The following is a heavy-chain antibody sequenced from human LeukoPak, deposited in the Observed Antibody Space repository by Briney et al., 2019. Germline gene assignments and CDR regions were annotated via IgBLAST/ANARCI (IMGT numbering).Heavy chain of an antibody. V-gene: IGHV4-59*08. J-gene: IGHJ4*02. Sequence: PSETLSLTCTLSVASLSKYYGSWIPQSPGKGGECIGYVSYSGRTNHNPSLKRRVTISADTSKNQLSLKLTSVTAADTAVYYCARHERGAENLDYWGQGTLVTVSS. D-gene: IGHD1-1*01. CDR3: ARHERGAENLDY. CDR1: VASLSKYY. CDR2: VSYSGRT.